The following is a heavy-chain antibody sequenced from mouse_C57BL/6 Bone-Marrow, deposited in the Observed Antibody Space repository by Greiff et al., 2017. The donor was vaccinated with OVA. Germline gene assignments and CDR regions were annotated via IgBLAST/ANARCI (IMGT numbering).Heavy chain of an antibody. V-gene: IGHV1-81*01. CDR2: IYPRSGNT. CDR3: ARENYYDYGRFAY. CDR1: GYTFTSYG. D-gene: IGHD2-4*01. J-gene: IGHJ3*01. Sequence: QVQLQQSGAELARPGASVKLSCKASGYTFTSYGISWVKQRTGQGLEWIGEIYPRSGNTYYNEKFKGKATLTADKSSSTAYMELRSLTSEDSAVYFCARENYYDYGRFAYWGQGTLVTVSA.